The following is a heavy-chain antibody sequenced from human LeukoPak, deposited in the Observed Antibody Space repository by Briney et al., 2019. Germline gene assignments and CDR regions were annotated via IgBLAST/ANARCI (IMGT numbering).Heavy chain of an antibody. D-gene: IGHD3-22*01. CDR3: ARRYYYDTSGGDAFDL. Sequence: SETLSLTCTVSGVSIGTYYWNWIRQPPGKGLEWIGHIYYRGTTKYNSSLKSRVTISVDTSKNQFSLKLSSVTAADTALYFCARRYYYDTSGGDAFDLWGQGTMVTVSS. J-gene: IGHJ3*01. CDR2: IYYRGTT. CDR1: GVSIGTYY. V-gene: IGHV4-59*01.